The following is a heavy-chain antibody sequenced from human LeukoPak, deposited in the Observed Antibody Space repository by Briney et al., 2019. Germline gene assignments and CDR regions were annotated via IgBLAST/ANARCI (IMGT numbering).Heavy chain of an antibody. D-gene: IGHD6-13*01. CDR2: IYYSGST. V-gene: IGHV4-59*12. J-gene: IGHJ5*02. CDR3: AREVNMVPSPQGWFDP. CDR1: GGSLTNYF. Sequence: KPSETLSLTHTVSGGSLTNYFRSWIRQPPRKGLARVGYIYYSGSTNYNPSLKSRVTISVDTSTNQFSLKLSSVTAADTAVYYCAREVNMVPSPQGWFDPWGQGTLVTVSS.